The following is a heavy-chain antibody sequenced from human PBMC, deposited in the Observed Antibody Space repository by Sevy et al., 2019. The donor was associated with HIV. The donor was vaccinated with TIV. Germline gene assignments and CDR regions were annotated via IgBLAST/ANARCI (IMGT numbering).Heavy chain of an antibody. CDR1: GFPFNTYS. Sequence: GGCLRLSCAASGFPFNTYSMHWVRQAPGKGLVWVSSIERDGSKIKYPDSVKGRFTISRDNAESTLYLQMDSVRVEDTGVYYCVRGGVFIKWLGLGVWGHGTTVTVSS. CDR2: IERDGSKI. J-gene: IGHJ6*02. V-gene: IGHV3-74*03. D-gene: IGHD3-3*01. CDR3: VRGGVFIKWLGLGV.